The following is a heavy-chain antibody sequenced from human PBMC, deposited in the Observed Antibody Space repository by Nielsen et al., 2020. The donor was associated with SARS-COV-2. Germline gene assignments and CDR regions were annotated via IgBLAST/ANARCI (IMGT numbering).Heavy chain of an antibody. D-gene: IGHD3-22*01. V-gene: IGHV3-33*06. CDR2: IWYDGSNK. Sequence: GESLKISCAASGFTFSSYGMHWVRQAPGKGLEWVAVIWYDGSNKYYADSVKGRFTISRDNSKNTLYLQMNSLRAEDTAVYYCAKTYYYDSSGPGVAFDIWGQGTMVTVSS. J-gene: IGHJ3*02. CDR1: GFTFSSYG. CDR3: AKTYYYDSSGPGVAFDI.